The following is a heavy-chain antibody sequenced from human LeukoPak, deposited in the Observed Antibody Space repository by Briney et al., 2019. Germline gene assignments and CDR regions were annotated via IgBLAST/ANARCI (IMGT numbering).Heavy chain of an antibody. CDR2: ISSSSSTI. CDR1: GFTFSSYS. CDR3: ARDRSIAAAVPDAFDI. V-gene: IGHV3-48*01. Sequence: GGSLRLSCAASGFTFSSYSMNWVRQAPGKGLEWVSYISSSSSTIYYADSVKGRFTISRDNAKNSLYLQMNSLRAEDTAVYYCARDRSIAAAVPDAFDIWGQGTMVTVSS. J-gene: IGHJ3*02. D-gene: IGHD6-13*01.